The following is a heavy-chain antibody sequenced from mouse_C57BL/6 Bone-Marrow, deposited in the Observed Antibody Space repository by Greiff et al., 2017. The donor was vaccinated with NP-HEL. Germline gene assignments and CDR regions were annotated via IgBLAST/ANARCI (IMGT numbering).Heavy chain of an antibody. CDR1: GYTFTSYG. V-gene: IGHV1-81*01. CDR3: ARLYYDYEPFAY. Sequence: QVQLQQSGAELARPGASVKLSCKASGYTFTSYGISWVKQRTGQGLEWIGEIYPRSGNTYYNEKFKGKATLTADKSSSTAYMELRSLTSEDSAVYFCARLYYDYEPFAYWGQGTLVTVSA. CDR2: IYPRSGNT. J-gene: IGHJ3*01. D-gene: IGHD2-4*01.